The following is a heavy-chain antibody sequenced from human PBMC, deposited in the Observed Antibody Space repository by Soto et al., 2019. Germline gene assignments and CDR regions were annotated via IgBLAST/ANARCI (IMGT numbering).Heavy chain of an antibody. CDR3: ARDRARRGLDY. Sequence: EVQLVESGGGLVQPGGSLRLSCAASGFTVSSNYMSWVRQAPGKGLEWVSVIYSGGSTYYADSVKGRFTISRDNSKNTLYLQMNSLRAEDTAVYYGARDRARRGLDYWGQGTLVTVSS. D-gene: IGHD6-6*01. CDR1: GFTVSSNY. J-gene: IGHJ4*02. V-gene: IGHV3-66*01. CDR2: IYSGGST.